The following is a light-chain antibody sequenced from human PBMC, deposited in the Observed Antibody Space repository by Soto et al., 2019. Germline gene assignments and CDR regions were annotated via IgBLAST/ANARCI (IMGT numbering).Light chain of an antibody. J-gene: IGKJ2*01. CDR3: QQYHNWPPQYT. CDR1: QTVASN. CDR2: GAS. Sequence: EIVMTQSPVTLSLSPGERATLSCRASQTVASNLAWYQQKPGQAPRLLVHGASTRATGVPARFSGSGSGTEFTLTISSLQSEDFAVYYCQQYHNWPPQYTFGQGTKLQIK. V-gene: IGKV3-15*01.